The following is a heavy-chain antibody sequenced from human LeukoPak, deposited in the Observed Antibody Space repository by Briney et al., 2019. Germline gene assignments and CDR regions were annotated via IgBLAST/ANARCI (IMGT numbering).Heavy chain of an antibody. D-gene: IGHD6-13*01. CDR1: GGSISSYY. J-gene: IGHJ5*02. Sequence: SETLSLTCTVSGGSISSYYWSWIRQPPGKGLEWIGYIYYSGSTNYNPSLKSRVTISVDTSKNQFSLKLSSVTAADTAVYYCARVGTFSSSWYSSNWFDPWGQRTLVTVSS. V-gene: IGHV4-59*01. CDR3: ARVGTFSSSWYSSNWFDP. CDR2: IYYSGST.